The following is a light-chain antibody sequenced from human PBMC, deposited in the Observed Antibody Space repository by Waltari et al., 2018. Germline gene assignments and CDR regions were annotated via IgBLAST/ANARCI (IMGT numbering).Light chain of an antibody. Sequence: QSALTQPPSASGSPGQSVTISCTGTSSDVGGYNYVSWYHQHPGKAPKLIIYEVSKRPSGVPDRFSGSKSGNTASLTVSGLQADDEADYYCSSYAGSNNLGVFGTGTKVTVL. CDR2: EVS. CDR3: SSYAGSNNLGV. J-gene: IGLJ1*01. CDR1: SSDVGGYNY. V-gene: IGLV2-8*01.